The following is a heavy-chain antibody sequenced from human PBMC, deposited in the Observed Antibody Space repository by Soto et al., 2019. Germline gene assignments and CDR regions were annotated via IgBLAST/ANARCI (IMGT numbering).Heavy chain of an antibody. J-gene: IGHJ4*02. Sequence: QVQLQESGPGLVKPSETLSLTCTVSGGSISSYYWSWIRQPPGKGLEWIGYIYYSGSTNYNPSLKGRFTIPVDTAKNQFSLKLSSVTAADTAVYYGASRYAGNFDYWGQGTLVTVSS. CDR1: GGSISSYY. V-gene: IGHV4-59*01. CDR2: IYYSGST. D-gene: IGHD2-8*01. CDR3: ASRYAGNFDY.